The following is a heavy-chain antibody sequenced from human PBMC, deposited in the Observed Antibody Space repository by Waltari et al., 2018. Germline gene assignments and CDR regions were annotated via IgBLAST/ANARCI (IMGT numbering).Heavy chain of an antibody. CDR1: GGSISSYY. D-gene: IGHD1-26*01. CDR2: IYYSGST. V-gene: IGHV4-59*01. J-gene: IGHJ6*02. CDR3: ARDRRHRSGHYYYYGMDV. Sequence: QVQLQESGPGLVKPSEPLSLTCTVPGGSISSYYWHWIRHPPGKGLEWIGYIYYSGSTNYNPSLKSRVTISVDTSKNQFSLKLSSVTAADTAVYYCARDRRHRSGHYYYYGMDVWGQGTTVTVSS.